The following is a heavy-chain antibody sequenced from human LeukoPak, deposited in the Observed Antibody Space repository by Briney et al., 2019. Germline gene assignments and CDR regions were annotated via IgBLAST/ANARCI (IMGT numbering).Heavy chain of an antibody. D-gene: IGHD2-2*01. CDR2: SNPSGGST. J-gene: IGHJ5*02. Sequence: ASVKVSCKASGDTFSSYYIHWVRQAPGQGLEWMGVSNPSGGSTTYAQRFQGRVTMTRNTSISTAYMELTSLRSEDTAVYYCAREYQLLGTVYNYFDPWGQGTLVTVSS. CDR3: AREYQLLGTVYNYFDP. CDR1: GDTFSSYY. V-gene: IGHV1-46*01.